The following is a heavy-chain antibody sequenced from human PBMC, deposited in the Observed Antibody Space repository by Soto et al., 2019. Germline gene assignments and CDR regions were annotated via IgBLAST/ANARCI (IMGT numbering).Heavy chain of an antibody. D-gene: IGHD2-15*01. CDR2: ISAYNGNT. Sequence: QVQLVQSGVEVKKSGASVKVSCRASGYTFTRYGISWVRQAPGQGLEWMGWISAYNGNTNYAQKSKGRVTMTTDTSTSTAYMELRSLTSDDTAVYYCAREGYCSSGSCALYSHDYFGMDVWGQGTTVTGSS. J-gene: IGHJ6*02. V-gene: IGHV1-18*01. CDR1: GYTFTRYG. CDR3: AREGYCSSGSCALYSHDYFGMDV.